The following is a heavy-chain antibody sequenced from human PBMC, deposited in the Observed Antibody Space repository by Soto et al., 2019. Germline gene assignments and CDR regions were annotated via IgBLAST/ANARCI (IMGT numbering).Heavy chain of an antibody. J-gene: IGHJ6*03. Sequence: GGSLRLSCAASGFTFSSYSMNWVRQAPGKGLEWVSSISSSSSYIYYADSVKGRFTISRDNAKNSLYLQMNSLRAEDTAVYYCARSGPRGYYYYMDVWGKGTTVTVSS. CDR2: ISSSSSYI. D-gene: IGHD1-26*01. V-gene: IGHV3-21*01. CDR3: ARSGPRGYYYYMDV. CDR1: GFTFSSYS.